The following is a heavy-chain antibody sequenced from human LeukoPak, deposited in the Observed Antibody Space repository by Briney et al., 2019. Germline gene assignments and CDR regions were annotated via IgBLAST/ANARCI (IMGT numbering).Heavy chain of an antibody. CDR3: ARRGKRYCSSTSCRKANHYFDY. J-gene: IGHJ4*02. CDR2: INHSGGT. V-gene: IGHV4-34*01. D-gene: IGHD2-2*01. Sequence: SETLSLTCAVYGGSFSGYYWSWIRQPPGKGLEWIGEINHSGGTNYNPSLKSRVTISVDTSKNQFSLKLSSVTAADTAVYYCARRGKRYCSSTSCRKANHYFDYWGQGTLVTVSS. CDR1: GGSFSGYY.